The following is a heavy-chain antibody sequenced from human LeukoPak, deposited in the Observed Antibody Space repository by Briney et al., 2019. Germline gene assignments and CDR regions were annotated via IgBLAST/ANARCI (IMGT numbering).Heavy chain of an antibody. Sequence: GRSLRLSCAASGFTFDDYAMHWVRQAPGKGLEWVSGISWNSGSIGYADSVKGRFTISRDNAKNSLYLRMNSLRAEDTALYYCAKASERYSSGWYDYWGQGTLVTVSS. CDR3: AKASERYSSGWYDY. CDR2: ISWNSGSI. CDR1: GFTFDDYA. D-gene: IGHD6-19*01. J-gene: IGHJ4*02. V-gene: IGHV3-9*01.